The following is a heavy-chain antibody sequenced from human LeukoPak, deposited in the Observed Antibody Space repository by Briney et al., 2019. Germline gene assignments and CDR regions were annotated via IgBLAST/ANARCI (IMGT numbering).Heavy chain of an antibody. CDR1: GFTFSSYA. J-gene: IGHJ4*02. V-gene: IGHV3-23*01. Sequence: GGSLRLSCAASGFTFSSYAMSWVRQAPGKGLEWVSGISAGGGSTYYADSVKGRFTISRDDSKNTPYLQMNSLRVDDTAVYYCAKAYGYSNRGIDYWGQGTLVTVSS. CDR3: AKAYGYSNRGIDY. CDR2: ISAGGGST. D-gene: IGHD6-13*01.